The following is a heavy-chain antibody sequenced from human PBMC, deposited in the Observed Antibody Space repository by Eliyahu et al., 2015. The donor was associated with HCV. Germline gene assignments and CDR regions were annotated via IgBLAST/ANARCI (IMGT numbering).Heavy chain of an antibody. V-gene: IGHV3-15*01. CDR2: IKSKXDGEAT. Sequence: GLVKPGGSLRLSCEVSGITVSXVWIGWVRQAPGKGLEWVGSIKSKXDGEATDIAAPVXDRFIISRDDXRGTXYLXMDGLRSEDTGTYYCTTDHRTATXPYYYGMDVWGRGTKVTVSS. CDR3: TTDHRTATXPYYYGMDV. D-gene: IGHD2-21*02. CDR1: GITVSXVW. J-gene: IGHJ6*04.